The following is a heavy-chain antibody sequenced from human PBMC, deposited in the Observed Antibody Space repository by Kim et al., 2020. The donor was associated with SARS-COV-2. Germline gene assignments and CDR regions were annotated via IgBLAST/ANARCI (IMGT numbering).Heavy chain of an antibody. Sequence: SVKVSCKASGGTFSSYAISWVRQAPGQGLEWMGGIIPIFGTANYAQKFQGRVTITADESTSTAYMELSSLRSEDTAVYYCAARERGGVWVVVPDLDYWGQGTLVTVSS. V-gene: IGHV1-69*13. D-gene: IGHD3-22*01. CDR1: GGTFSSYA. CDR3: AARERGGVWVVVPDLDY. CDR2: IIPIFGTA. J-gene: IGHJ4*02.